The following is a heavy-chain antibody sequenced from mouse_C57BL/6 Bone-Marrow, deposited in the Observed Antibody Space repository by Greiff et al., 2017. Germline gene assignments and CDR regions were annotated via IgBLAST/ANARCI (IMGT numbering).Heavy chain of an antibody. V-gene: IGHV1-64*01. Sequence: QVQLKQPGAELVKPGASVKLSCKASGYTFTSYWMHWVKQRPGQGLEWIGMIHPNSGSTNYNEKFKSTATLTVDKSSSTAYMQLSSLTSEDSAVYYCAREELYDKDYYAMDYWGQGTSVTVSS. D-gene: IGHD2-12*01. CDR1: GYTFTSYW. CDR3: AREELYDKDYYAMDY. J-gene: IGHJ4*01. CDR2: IHPNSGST.